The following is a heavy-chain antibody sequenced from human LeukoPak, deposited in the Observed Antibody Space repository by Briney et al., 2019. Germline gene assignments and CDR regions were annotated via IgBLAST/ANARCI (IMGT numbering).Heavy chain of an antibody. CDR2: INHSGST. CDR1: GGSFSGYY. Sequence: PSETLSLTCAVYGGSFSGYYWSWIRQPPGKGLEWIGEINHSGSTNYNPSLKSRVTISVDTSKNQFSLKLSSVTAADTAVHYCARGAPPRYFDLWGRGTLVTVSS. CDR3: ARGAPPRYFDL. J-gene: IGHJ2*01. V-gene: IGHV4-34*01.